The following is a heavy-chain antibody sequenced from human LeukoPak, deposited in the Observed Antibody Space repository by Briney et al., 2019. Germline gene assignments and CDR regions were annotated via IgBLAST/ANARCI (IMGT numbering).Heavy chain of an antibody. D-gene: IGHD3-22*01. CDR1: GGSISSYY. J-gene: IGHJ3*02. Sequence: SETLSLTCTVSGGSISSYYWSWIRQPPGKGLEWIGYIYYSGSTKYNPSLKSRVTIAVDTSKNQFSLKLNSVTAADTAVYYCARESYYDSSGYSHDAFDIWGQGTMVTVSS. CDR2: IYYSGST. CDR3: ARESYYDSSGYSHDAFDI. V-gene: IGHV4-59*12.